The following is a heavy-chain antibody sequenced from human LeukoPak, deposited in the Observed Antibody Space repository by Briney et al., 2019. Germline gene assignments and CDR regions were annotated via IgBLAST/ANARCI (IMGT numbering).Heavy chain of an antibody. Sequence: PSETLSLTCTVSGYSISSGYNWGWIRRPPGKGLEWIGSIYHSGSTYYNSSFKSRVIISVDTSKNQFSLKLNSVTAADTAVYYCARLRFLVDYWGQGTLVTVSS. CDR2: IYHSGST. D-gene: IGHD3-3*01. CDR1: GYSISSGYN. J-gene: IGHJ4*02. V-gene: IGHV4-38-2*02. CDR3: ARLRFLVDY.